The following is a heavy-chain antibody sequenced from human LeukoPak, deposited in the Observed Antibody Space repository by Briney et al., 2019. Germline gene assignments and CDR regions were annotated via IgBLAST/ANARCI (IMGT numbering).Heavy chain of an antibody. V-gene: IGHV1-24*01. Sequence: ASVKVSCKVSGYTLTELSMHWVRQAPGKGLEWMGGFDPEDGETIYAQKFQGRVTMTEDTSTDTAYMELSSLRSEDTAVYYCATAYYYGSGSILNLFDYWGQGTLVTVSS. CDR2: FDPEDGET. J-gene: IGHJ4*02. CDR3: ATAYYYGSGSILNLFDY. CDR1: GYTLTELS. D-gene: IGHD3-10*01.